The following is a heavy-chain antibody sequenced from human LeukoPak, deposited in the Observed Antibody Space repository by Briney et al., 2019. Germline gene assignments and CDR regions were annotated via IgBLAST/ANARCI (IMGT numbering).Heavy chain of an antibody. D-gene: IGHD3-9*01. CDR3: ARDLLRYFDWSYYFDY. CDR1: GFTFSSYA. CDR2: ISYDGSNK. Sequence: PGGSLRLSCAASGFTFSSYAMHWVRQAPGKGLEWVAVISYDGSNKYYADSVKGRFTISRDNSKNTPYLQMNSLRAEDTAVYYCARDLLRYFDWSYYFDYWGQGTLVTVSS. J-gene: IGHJ4*02. V-gene: IGHV3-30-3*01.